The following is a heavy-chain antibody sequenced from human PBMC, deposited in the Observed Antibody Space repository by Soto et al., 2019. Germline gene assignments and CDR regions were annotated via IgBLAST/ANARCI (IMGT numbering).Heavy chain of an antibody. CDR3: AKTGYTVTTRYFDYWGQGTLVTVSSGKFPAASVKVSCQASGYTFTSYYGLDV. J-gene: IGHJ6*02. CDR1: GITFRTYA. D-gene: IGHD4-17*01. Sequence: GGSLRLSCATSGITFRTYAMSWVRQAPGKGLEWVSTISGGGGSTYYADSVKGRFTISRDNSKNTLYLQMNSLRAEDTAVYYCAKTGYTVTTRYFDYWGQGTLVTVSSGKFPAASVKVSCQASGYTFTSYYGLDVWGQGTTVTVSS. V-gene: IGHV3-23*01. CDR2: ISGGGGST.